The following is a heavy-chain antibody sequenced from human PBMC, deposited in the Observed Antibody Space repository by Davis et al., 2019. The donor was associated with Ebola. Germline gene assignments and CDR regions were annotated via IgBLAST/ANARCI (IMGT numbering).Heavy chain of an antibody. J-gene: IGHJ4*02. D-gene: IGHD3-16*02. CDR1: GGTFSSYA. CDR2: IIPIFGTA. Sequence: SVKVSCKASGGTFSSYAISWVRQAPGQGLEWMGGIIPIFGTANYAQKFQGRVTITADESTSTAYMELSSLRSEDMAVYYCARGGVIWGSYRHFDYWGQGTLVTVSS. V-gene: IGHV1-69*13. CDR3: ARGGVIWGSYRHFDY.